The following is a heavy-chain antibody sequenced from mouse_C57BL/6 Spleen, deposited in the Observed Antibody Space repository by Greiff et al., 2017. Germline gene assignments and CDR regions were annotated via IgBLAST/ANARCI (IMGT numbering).Heavy chain of an antibody. CDR3: ARSGRYGNSFDY. V-gene: IGHV1-52*01. CDR2: IDPSDSET. CDR1: GYTFTSYW. J-gene: IGHJ2*01. Sequence: VQLQQSGAELVRPGSSVKLSCKASGYTFTSYWMHWVKQRPIQGLEWIGNIDPSDSETHYNQKFKDKATLTVDKSSSTAYMQLSSLTSEDSAVYYCARSGRYGNSFDYWGQGTTLTVSS. D-gene: IGHD2-10*02.